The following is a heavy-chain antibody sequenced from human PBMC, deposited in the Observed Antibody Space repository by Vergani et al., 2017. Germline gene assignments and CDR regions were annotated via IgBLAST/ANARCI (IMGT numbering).Heavy chain of an antibody. CDR3: TRHGRSGWAGYFQH. CDR2: IYYTGTT. D-gene: IGHD6-19*01. J-gene: IGHJ1*01. Sequence: QLQLQESGPGLVKPSETLSFTCTVSGVSIGSNSYYWGWIRQPPGKGLEWIGTIYYTGTTYYNEAHKSRLTISVDTSKNQFSLNLTSVTAADTAVYYCTRHGRSGWAGYFQHWGQGTLVTASS. V-gene: IGHV4-39*01. CDR1: GVSIGSNSYY.